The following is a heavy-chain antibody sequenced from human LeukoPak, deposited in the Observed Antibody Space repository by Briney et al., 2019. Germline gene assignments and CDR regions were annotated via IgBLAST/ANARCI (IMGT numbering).Heavy chain of an antibody. J-gene: IGHJ5*02. V-gene: IGHV4-38-2*01. Sequence: PSETLSLTCAVSGYSISSGYYWGWIRQPPGKGLEWIGSIYHSGSTYYNPSLKSRVTISVDTSKNQFSLKLSSVTAADTAVYYCARGVLLWFEESMVYNWFDPWGQGTLVTVSS. CDR2: IYHSGST. CDR3: ARGVLLWFEESMVYNWFDP. D-gene: IGHD3-10*01. CDR1: GYSISSGYY.